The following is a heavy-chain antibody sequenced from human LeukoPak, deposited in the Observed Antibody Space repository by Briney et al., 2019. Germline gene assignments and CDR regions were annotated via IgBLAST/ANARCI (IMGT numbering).Heavy chain of an antibody. CDR1: GFTYRRYS. V-gene: IGHV3-21*06. Sequence: GGSLRLSCVASGFTYRRYSMNWVRQAPGKGLEWVSTISSGSDYIYHADSVRGRFTISRDNARNSLYLQMNSLRAEDTAVYYCARAGAGGVNYFRYYYDYWGQGTLVTVSS. J-gene: IGHJ4*02. CDR3: ARAGAGGVNYFRYYYDY. D-gene: IGHD2/OR15-2a*01. CDR2: ISSGSDYI.